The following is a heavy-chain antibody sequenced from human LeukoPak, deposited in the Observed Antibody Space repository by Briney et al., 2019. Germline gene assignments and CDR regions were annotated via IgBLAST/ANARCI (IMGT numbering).Heavy chain of an antibody. CDR1: GYTFTSYY. CDR2: INPSGATT. D-gene: IGHD6-19*01. V-gene: IGHV1-46*01. J-gene: IGHJ4*02. Sequence: GASVKVSCKASGYTFTSYYIHWVRQAPGQGLEWMGMINPSGATTTYAQNFQGRVTMTRDTSTRTAYMELSGLRSEDTAVYYCAKEGNSGWVPKYWGQGTLVTVSS. CDR3: AKEGNSGWVPKY.